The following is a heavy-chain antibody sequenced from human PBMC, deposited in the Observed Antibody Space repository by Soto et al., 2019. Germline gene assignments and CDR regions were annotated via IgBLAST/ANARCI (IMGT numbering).Heavy chain of an antibody. CDR1: GFTFSSYA. J-gene: IGHJ6*02. Sequence: GGSMRLSCTASGFTFSSYARHWVRQTPGKGLEYVSAISSNGGSTYYADSVKGRFTISRDNSKSTLYLQMNSLRAEDTALYYCAKGRSYYYYYGVDVWGQGTTVTVSS. V-gene: IGHV3-64*04. CDR3: AKGRSYYYYYGVDV. CDR2: ISSNGGST.